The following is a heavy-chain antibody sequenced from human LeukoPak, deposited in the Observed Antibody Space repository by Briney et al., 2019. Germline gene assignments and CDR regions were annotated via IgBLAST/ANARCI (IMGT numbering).Heavy chain of an antibody. CDR3: AIDGKYCSSTSCDTYYYYMDV. V-gene: IGHV4-59*01. CDR2: IYYSGST. CDR1: GGSISSYY. J-gene: IGHJ6*03. D-gene: IGHD2-2*01. Sequence: SETLSLTCTVSGGSISSYYWSWIRQPPGKGLEWIGYIYYSGSTNYNPSLKSRVTISVDTSKNQFSLKLSSVTAADTAVYYCAIDGKYCSSTSCDTYYYYMDVWGKGTTVTVSS.